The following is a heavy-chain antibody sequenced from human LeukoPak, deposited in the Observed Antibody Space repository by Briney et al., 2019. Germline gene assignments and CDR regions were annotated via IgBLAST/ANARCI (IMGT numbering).Heavy chain of an antibody. Sequence: ASVKVSCKASGYTFTGYYMHWARQAPGQGLEWMGWINPNSGGTNYAQKFQGRVTMTRDTSISTAYMELSRLRSDDTAVYYCARVPRGSGETVDYWGQGTLVTVSS. CDR1: GYTFTGYY. CDR3: ARVPRGSGETVDY. V-gene: IGHV1-2*02. D-gene: IGHD3-16*01. J-gene: IGHJ4*02. CDR2: INPNSGGT.